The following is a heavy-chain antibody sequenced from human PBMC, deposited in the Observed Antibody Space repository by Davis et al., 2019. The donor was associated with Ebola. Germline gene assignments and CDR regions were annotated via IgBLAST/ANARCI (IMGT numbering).Heavy chain of an antibody. CDR2: VHGGNGNT. V-gene: IGHV1-3*01. J-gene: IGHJ4*02. D-gene: IGHD6-19*01. Sequence: ASVKVSCKASGFTLSNYAIHWVRQAPGQRLEWMGWVHGGNGNTKYSQRFQDRVTITTDTSASTAYLDLSSLRSDDTAVFYCSRATFGYNSGWYADYWGQGTLVTVSS. CDR3: SRATFGYNSGWYADY. CDR1: GFTLSNYA.